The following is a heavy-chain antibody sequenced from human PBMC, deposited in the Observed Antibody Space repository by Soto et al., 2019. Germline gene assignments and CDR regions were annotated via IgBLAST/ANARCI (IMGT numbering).Heavy chain of an antibody. Sequence: WASVKVSCKASGGTFSSYAISWVRQAPGQGLEWMGGIIPIFGTANYAQKFQGRVTITADKSTSTAYMELSSLRSEDTAVYYCARYSSGWYGDDAWGQGTLVTVS. D-gene: IGHD6-19*01. CDR2: IIPIFGTA. J-gene: IGHJ5*02. V-gene: IGHV1-69*06. CDR3: ARYSSGWYGDDA. CDR1: GGTFSSYA.